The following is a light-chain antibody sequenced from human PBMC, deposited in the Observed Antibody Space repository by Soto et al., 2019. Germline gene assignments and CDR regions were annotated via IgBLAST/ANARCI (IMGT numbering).Light chain of an antibody. V-gene: IGKV1-5*01. CDR3: QQYNSYPIT. CDR2: DAS. Sequence: DIQMTQSPSTLSASVGDRVTITCRASQSISSWLAWYQQKPGKAPKLLIYDASSLESGVPSRFSGSGSGAEFTLTISGLQPDDFATYYCQQYNSYPITFGQGTRLENK. CDR1: QSISSW. J-gene: IGKJ5*01.